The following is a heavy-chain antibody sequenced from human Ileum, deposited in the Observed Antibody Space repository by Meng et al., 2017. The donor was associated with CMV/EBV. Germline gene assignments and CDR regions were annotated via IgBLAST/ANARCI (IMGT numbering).Heavy chain of an antibody. Sequence: QVPLPQPGPGLVKPSETLSLTCAVSGGSMSSTCWSWIRQPPGKGLEWIGYVCYNGITDYNPSLKSRITISGDTSKNQFSLQVTSVTAADTAMYYCALRGLAAGTLQQWGQGTLVTVSS. D-gene: IGHD6-13*01. V-gene: IGHV4-59*01. CDR1: GGSMSSTC. CDR2: VCYNGIT. CDR3: ALRGLAAGTLQQ. J-gene: IGHJ1*01.